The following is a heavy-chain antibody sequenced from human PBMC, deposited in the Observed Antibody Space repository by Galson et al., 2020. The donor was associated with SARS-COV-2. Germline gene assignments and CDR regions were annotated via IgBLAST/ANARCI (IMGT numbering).Heavy chain of an antibody. Sequence: GGSLRLSCAASGFTFSSYSMNWVRQAPGKGLEWVSSISSSSSYIYYADSVKGRFTISRDNAKNSLYLQMNSLRAEDTAVYYCARLYGDYPNCYYYYYMDVWGKGTTVTVSS. CDR2: ISSSSSYI. D-gene: IGHD4-17*01. CDR3: ARLYGDYPNCYYYYYMDV. CDR1: GFTFSSYS. V-gene: IGHV3-21*01. J-gene: IGHJ6*03.